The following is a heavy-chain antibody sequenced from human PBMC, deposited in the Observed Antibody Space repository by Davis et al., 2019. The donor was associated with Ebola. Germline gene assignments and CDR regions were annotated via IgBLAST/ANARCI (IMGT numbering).Heavy chain of an antibody. CDR3: ARGYDFWSGYLFDY. J-gene: IGHJ4*02. Sequence: MPSETLSLTCAVYGGSFSGYYWSWIRQPPGKGLEWIGEINHSGSTNYNPPLKSRVTISVDTSKNQFSLKLSSVTAADTAVYYCARGYDFWSGYLFDYWGQGTLVTVSS. D-gene: IGHD3-3*01. CDR1: GGSFSGYY. V-gene: IGHV4-34*01. CDR2: INHSGST.